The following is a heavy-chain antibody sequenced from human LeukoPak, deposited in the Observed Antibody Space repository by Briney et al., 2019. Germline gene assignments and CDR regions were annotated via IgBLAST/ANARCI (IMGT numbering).Heavy chain of an antibody. V-gene: IGHV1-69*13. CDR2: IIPIFGTA. CDR3: ARDFGQEVGAPFDY. CDR1: GGTFSSFA. Sequence: GASVRVSCKASGGTFSSFAISCVRQAPGQWLEWMGGIIPIFGTANYAQKFQGRVTITADESTSTAYMELRSLRSDDTAVYYCARDFGQEVGAPFDYWGQGTLVTVSS. D-gene: IGHD1-26*01. J-gene: IGHJ4*02.